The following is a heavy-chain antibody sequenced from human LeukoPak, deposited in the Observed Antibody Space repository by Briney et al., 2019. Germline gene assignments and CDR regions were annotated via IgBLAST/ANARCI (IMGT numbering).Heavy chain of an antibody. CDR1: GYAFTDYY. V-gene: IGHV1-2*02. D-gene: IGHD3-10*01. CDR3: SRVVTLTRSGSYYNDY. CDR2: INPNSGGA. Sequence: ASVKVSCKASGYAFTDYYMHWVRQAPGQGLEWMGWINPNSGGADYAQEFLGRVTMTRDTSISTAYMELSRLRSDDTAVYYCSRVVTLTRSGSYYNDYWGQGTLVTVSS. J-gene: IGHJ4*02.